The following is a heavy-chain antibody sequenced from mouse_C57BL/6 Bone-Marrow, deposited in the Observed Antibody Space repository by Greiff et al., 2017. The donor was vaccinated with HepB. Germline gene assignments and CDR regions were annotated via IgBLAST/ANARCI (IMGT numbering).Heavy chain of an antibody. V-gene: IGHV5-9-1*02. D-gene: IGHD2-3*01. J-gene: IGHJ4*01. CDR2: ISSGGDYI. CDR3: KRDNDHDGYYDNAMED. CDR1: GFTFSSYA. Sequence: EVKVVESGEGLVKPGGSLKLSCAASGFTFSSYAMSWVRQTPEKRLEWVAYISSGGDYIYYADTVKGRFTISRDNARNTQYLQMSSLKSEDTAMYDCKRDNDHDGYYDNAMEDWGQGTSVTVSS.